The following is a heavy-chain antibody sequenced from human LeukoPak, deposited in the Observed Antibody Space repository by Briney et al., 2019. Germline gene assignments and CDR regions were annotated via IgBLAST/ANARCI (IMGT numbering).Heavy chain of an antibody. CDR3: AKDRVAARSFDY. D-gene: IGHD6-6*01. Sequence: GGSLRLSCAASGFTFSSYAMSWVRQAPGKGLEWVSAISGSGGSTYYADSVKGRFTISRDNSKNTLYLQMSSLRAEDTAVYYCAKDRVAARSFDYWGQGTLVTVSS. CDR2: ISGSGGST. CDR1: GFTFSSYA. V-gene: IGHV3-23*01. J-gene: IGHJ4*02.